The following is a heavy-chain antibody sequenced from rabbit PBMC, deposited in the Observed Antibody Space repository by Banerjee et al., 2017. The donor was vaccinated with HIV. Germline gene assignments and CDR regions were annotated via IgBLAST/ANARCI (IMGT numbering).Heavy chain of an antibody. CDR2: IYAGSGSA. V-gene: IGHV1S45*01. CDR1: GFSFSSNT. J-gene: IGHJ4*01. D-gene: IGHD4-2*01. Sequence: QEQLEESGGDLVKPGASLTLTCTASGFSFSSNTMCWVRQAPGKGLEWIACIYAGSGSAYCASWAKGRFTISKTSSTTVTLQMTSLTAADTATYFCARLAGATDSFFNLWGPGTLVTVS. CDR3: ARLAGATDSFFNL.